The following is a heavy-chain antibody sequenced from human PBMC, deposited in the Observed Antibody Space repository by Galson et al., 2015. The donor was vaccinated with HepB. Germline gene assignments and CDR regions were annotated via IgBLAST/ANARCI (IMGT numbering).Heavy chain of an antibody. Sequence: SLRLSCAASGFTFRNAWMSWVRQAPEKGLEWVGRIKKNSEGGTTDYAAPVKGRFTISRDDSKNTLYLEMNSLKTEDTALYYCTTFLEMTTVQYWGQGTLVTVSS. CDR1: GFTFRNAW. J-gene: IGHJ4*02. V-gene: IGHV3-15*01. CDR3: TTFLEMTTVQY. D-gene: IGHD4-11*01. CDR2: IKKNSEGGTT.